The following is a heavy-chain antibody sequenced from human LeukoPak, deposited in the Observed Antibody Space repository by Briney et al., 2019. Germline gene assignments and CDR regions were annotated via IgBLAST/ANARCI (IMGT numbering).Heavy chain of an antibody. J-gene: IGHJ4*02. V-gene: IGHV3-23*01. D-gene: IGHD2-2*01. CDR3: AKDSGRYCSSTSCPLDY. CDR1: GFTFSSYA. CDR2: ISGSGGST. Sequence: GGSLRLSCAASGFTFSSYAMSWVRQAPGKGLEWVSAISGSGGSTYYADSVKGRFTISRDNSKNTLYLQMNSLRAEDTAAYYCAKDSGRYCSSTSCPLDYWGQGTLVTVSS.